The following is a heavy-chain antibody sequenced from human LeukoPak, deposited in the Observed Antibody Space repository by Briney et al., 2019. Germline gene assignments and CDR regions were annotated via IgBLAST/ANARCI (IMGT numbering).Heavy chain of an antibody. CDR2: IYTSGST. D-gene: IGHD3-3*01. Sequence: SETLSLTCTVSGGSISSYYWSWIRQPAGKGLEWIGRIYTSGSTNYNPSLKSRVTMSVDTSKNQFSLKLSSVTAADTAVYYCAREAIFGVVTLDYYYYYMDVWGKGTTVTVSS. CDR3: AREAIFGVVTLDYYYYYMDV. V-gene: IGHV4-4*07. J-gene: IGHJ6*03. CDR1: GGSISSYY.